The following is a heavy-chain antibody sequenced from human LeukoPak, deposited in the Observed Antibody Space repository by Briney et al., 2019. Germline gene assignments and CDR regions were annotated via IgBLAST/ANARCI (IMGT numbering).Heavy chain of an antibody. D-gene: IGHD3-22*01. CDR1: GGSFSGYY. V-gene: IGHV4-34*01. Sequence: PSETLSLTCAVYGGSFSGYYWSWIRQPPGEGLEWIGEINHSGSTNYNPSLKGRVTISVDTSKNQFSLKLSSVTAADTAVYYCARGYYYDSSGYTGNWFDPWGQGTLVTVSS. CDR2: INHSGST. CDR3: ARGYYYDSSGYTGNWFDP. J-gene: IGHJ5*02.